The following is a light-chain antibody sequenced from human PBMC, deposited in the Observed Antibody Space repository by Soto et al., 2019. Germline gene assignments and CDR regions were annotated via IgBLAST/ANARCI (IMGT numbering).Light chain of an antibody. J-gene: IGKJ4*01. CDR2: DAS. CDR3: QQRSNWPPT. V-gene: IGKV3-11*01. CDR1: QSVSSF. Sequence: EIVMTQSPATLSLSPGERANLSCRASQSVSSFLAWYQQRPGQAPRLLIYDASNRATGIPAKFSASGSGTDFTLTISTLEPEDFAVYYCQQRSNWPPTFGGGTKVEIK.